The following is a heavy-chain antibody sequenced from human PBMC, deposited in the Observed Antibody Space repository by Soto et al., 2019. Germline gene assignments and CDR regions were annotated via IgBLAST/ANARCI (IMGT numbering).Heavy chain of an antibody. CDR2: ISAYNGNT. Sequence: VASVKVSCKASGYTFTSYGISWVRQAPGQGLEWMGWISAYNGNTNYAQKLQGRVTMTTDTSTSTAYMELRSLRSDDTAVYYCARGGLLSPGGYCSGGSCYAALGFDYWGQGTLVTVS. V-gene: IGHV1-18*01. CDR3: ARGGLLSPGGYCSGGSCYAALGFDY. D-gene: IGHD2-15*01. CDR1: GYTFTSYG. J-gene: IGHJ4*02.